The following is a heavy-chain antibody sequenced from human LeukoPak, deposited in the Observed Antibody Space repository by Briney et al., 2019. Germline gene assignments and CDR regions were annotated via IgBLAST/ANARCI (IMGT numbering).Heavy chain of an antibody. D-gene: IGHD3-10*01. J-gene: IGHJ4*02. V-gene: IGHV3-33*01. Sequence: GGSLRLSCAASGFTFSSYGMHWVRQAPGKGLEWVAVIWYDGSNKYYADSVKGRFAISRDNSKNTLYLQMNSLRAEDTAVYYCARDLGHTSGLDYWGQGTLVTVSS. CDR1: GFTFSSYG. CDR2: IWYDGSNK. CDR3: ARDLGHTSGLDY.